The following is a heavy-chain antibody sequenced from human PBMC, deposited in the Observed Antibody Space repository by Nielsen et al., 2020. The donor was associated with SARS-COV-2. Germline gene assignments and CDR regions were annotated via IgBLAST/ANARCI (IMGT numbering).Heavy chain of an antibody. J-gene: IGHJ5*02. V-gene: IGHV3-23*01. Sequence: GGSLRLSCAASGFTFSSYGMHWVRQAPGKGLEWVSAISGSGGSTYYADSVKGRFTISRDNSKNTLYLQMNSLRAEDTAVYYCARDLSLRYFDWSPGGLWFDPWGQGTLVTVSS. CDR1: GFTFSSYG. CDR3: ARDLSLRYFDWSPGGLWFDP. CDR2: ISGSGGST. D-gene: IGHD3-9*01.